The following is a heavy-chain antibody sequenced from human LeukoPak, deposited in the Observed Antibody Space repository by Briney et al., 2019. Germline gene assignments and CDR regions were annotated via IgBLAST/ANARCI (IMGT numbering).Heavy chain of an antibody. CDR3: TTAPSGYAYMNGWHLDY. J-gene: IGHJ4*02. D-gene: IGHD5-18*01. V-gene: IGHV3-15*01. CDR1: GFTFNYAW. Sequence: GGSLRLSCAASGFTFNYAWMSWVRQAPGKGLEWVGRIKSKTDGETTDYAAPVKGRFTISRDDSKNTLYLQMNSLKTEVTALYYCTTAPSGYAYMNGWHLDYWGQGALVTVSS. CDR2: IKSKTDGETT.